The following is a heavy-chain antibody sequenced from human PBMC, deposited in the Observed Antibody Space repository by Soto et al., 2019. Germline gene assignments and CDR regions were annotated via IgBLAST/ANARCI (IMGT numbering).Heavy chain of an antibody. D-gene: IGHD4-17*01. CDR1: GFTVSSNY. CDR3: ARIYYGEEIDY. CDR2: IYSGGST. Sequence: PGGSLRLSCAASGFTVSSNYMSWVRQAPGKGLEWVSVIYSGGSTYYADSVKGRFTISRDNSKNTLYLQMNSLRAEDTAVYYCARIYYGEEIDYWGQGTLVTVSS. J-gene: IGHJ4*02. V-gene: IGHV3-66*01.